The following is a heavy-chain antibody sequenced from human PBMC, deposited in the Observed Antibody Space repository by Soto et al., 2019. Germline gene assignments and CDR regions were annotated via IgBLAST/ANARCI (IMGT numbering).Heavy chain of an antibody. J-gene: IGHJ6*02. V-gene: IGHV4-59*01. CDR2: MYNTGST. D-gene: IGHD2-21*02. CDR3: ARDLWGYCGTDCYPLDV. CDR1: GGSISGYY. Sequence: LSLTCTVSGGSISGYYWSWIRQPPGKGLEWIGYMYNTGSTVYNPSFKSRVTISVDTSKSQFSLRLNSVTAADTAVYYCARDLWGYCGTDCYPLDVWGQGTTVTVS.